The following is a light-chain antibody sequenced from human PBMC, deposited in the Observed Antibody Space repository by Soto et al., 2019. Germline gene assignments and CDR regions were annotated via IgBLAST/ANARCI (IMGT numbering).Light chain of an antibody. V-gene: IGLV2-23*01. J-gene: IGLJ2*01. CDR1: SRDVGNYHL. CDR3: CSFALRSTLI. CDR2: EGG. Sequence: QSVLTQPASVSGSPGQAITISCTGTSRDVGNYHLVSWYQQYPGKAPKLMIYEGGKRPSGVSNRFSGSKSCNTASLTISGLQAEDEADYYCCSFALRSTLIFGGGTKLTVL.